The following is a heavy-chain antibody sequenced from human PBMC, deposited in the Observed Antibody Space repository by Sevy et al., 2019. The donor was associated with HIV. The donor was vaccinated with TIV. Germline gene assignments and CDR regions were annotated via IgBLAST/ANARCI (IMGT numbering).Heavy chain of an antibody. CDR2: ISSSSNYI. J-gene: IGHJ6*02. CDR1: GFTFNTYT. V-gene: IGHV3-21*01. Sequence: GGSLRLSCSASGFTFNTYTMNWVRQAPGKGLEWVSSISSSSNYIYYADSLKGRFTISRDNARNSLYLQMNSLRAEDTAVYYCAKDRQQLVRYYYYYGMDVWGQGTTVTVSS. D-gene: IGHD6-13*01. CDR3: AKDRQQLVRYYYYYGMDV.